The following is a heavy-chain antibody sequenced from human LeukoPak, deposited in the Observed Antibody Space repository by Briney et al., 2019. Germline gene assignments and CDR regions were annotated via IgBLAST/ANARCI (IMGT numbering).Heavy chain of an antibody. CDR3: AKGSIAVALFDY. CDR1: GFTFSSYA. Sequence: GRSLRLSCAASGFTFSSYAMSWVRQAPGKGLEWVSAISGSGGNTYYADSVKGRVTISRDNSKNTLYMQMNSLRAEDTAVYYCAKGSIAVALFDYWGQGTLVTVSP. J-gene: IGHJ4*02. V-gene: IGHV3-23*01. CDR2: ISGSGGNT. D-gene: IGHD6-19*01.